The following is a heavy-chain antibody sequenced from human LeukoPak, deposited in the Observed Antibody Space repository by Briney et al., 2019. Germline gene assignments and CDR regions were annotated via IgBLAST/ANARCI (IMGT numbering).Heavy chain of an antibody. CDR2: IYTSGST. CDR3: ARVGFDYYGSGSPENWFDP. V-gene: IGHV4-61*02. Sequence: PPQTLSLTCTVSGGSISSGSYYWSWIRQPAGKGLEWIGRIYTSGSTNYNPSLKSRVTISVDTSKNQFSLKLSSVTAADTAVYYCARVGFDYYGSGSPENWFDPWGQGTLVTVSS. CDR1: GGSISSGSYY. D-gene: IGHD3-10*01. J-gene: IGHJ5*02.